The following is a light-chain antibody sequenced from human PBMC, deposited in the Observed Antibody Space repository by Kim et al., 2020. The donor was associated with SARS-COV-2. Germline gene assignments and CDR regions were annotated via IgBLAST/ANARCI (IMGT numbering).Light chain of an antibody. Sequence: DIQLTQSPSSLSASEGDRVTITCRASQSISTYLNWFKQEPSRAPKLLIYAAAHLQRGVPSRFSGSGYGTQFTLTISSLQREDFATYYCQQSHTSPWTFGQATKLEI. CDR3: QQSHTSPWT. V-gene: IGKV1-39*01. CDR1: QSISTY. CDR2: AAA. J-gene: IGKJ2*02.